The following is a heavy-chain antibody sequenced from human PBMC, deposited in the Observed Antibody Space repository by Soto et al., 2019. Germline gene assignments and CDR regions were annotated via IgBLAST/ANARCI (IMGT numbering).Heavy chain of an antibody. CDR1: GFTFSSSW. D-gene: IGHD3-3*01. CDR3: VRESLLKSVAIYGYFYYAMDV. J-gene: IGHJ6*02. Sequence: EVQLVESGGGLVLPGGSPRLSCAASGFTFSSSWMTWVRQAPGKGLEWVANIKPDGSEVYYADSLKGRFTISRDNARNSLYLQMSSLGAEDTAVYYCVRESLLKSVAIYGYFYYAMDVWGQGTTVIVSS. CDR2: IKPDGSEV. V-gene: IGHV3-7*03.